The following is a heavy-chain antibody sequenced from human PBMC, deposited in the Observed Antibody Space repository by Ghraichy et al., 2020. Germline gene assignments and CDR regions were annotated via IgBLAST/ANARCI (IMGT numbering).Heavy chain of an antibody. V-gene: IGHV4-4*09. CDR3: ARLRYNDFDY. Sequence: SETLSLMCNVSGGSIISYQWSWIRQPPGKGLEWIGYIHSSGTTNYKPSLKSRITISVDTSRNQFSLRLSSLTAADTAVYYCARLRYNDFDYWGQGTLVTVSS. CDR2: IHSSGTT. CDR1: GGSIISYQ. D-gene: IGHD1-1*01. J-gene: IGHJ4*02.